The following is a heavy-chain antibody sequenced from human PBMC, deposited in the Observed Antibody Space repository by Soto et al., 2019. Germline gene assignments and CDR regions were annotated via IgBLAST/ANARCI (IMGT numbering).Heavy chain of an antibody. D-gene: IGHD2-2*01. CDR3: ARDHNKKGYCSSTSCYQGGMDV. V-gene: IGHV4-4*07. CDR2: IYTSGST. J-gene: IGHJ6*04. CDR1: GGSISSYY. Sequence: KASETLSLTCTVSGGSISSYYWSWIRQPAGKGLEWIGRIYTSGSTNYNPSLKRRVTMSVDTSKNQFTLKLSSVTAADTAVYYCARDHNKKGYCSSTSCYQGGMDVWVKGTTVTFSS.